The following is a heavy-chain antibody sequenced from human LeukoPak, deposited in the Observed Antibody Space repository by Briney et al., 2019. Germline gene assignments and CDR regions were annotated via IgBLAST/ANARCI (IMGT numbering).Heavy chain of an antibody. CDR1: GYTFTSYG. Sequence: ASVKVSCKAPGYTFTSYGISWVRQAPGQGLEWMGWISAYNGNTNYAQKLQGRVTMTTDTSTSTAYMELRSLRSDDTAVYYCAREGSGSSVDAFDIWGQGTMVTVSS. V-gene: IGHV1-18*01. J-gene: IGHJ3*02. CDR3: AREGSGSSVDAFDI. CDR2: ISAYNGNT. D-gene: IGHD3-10*01.